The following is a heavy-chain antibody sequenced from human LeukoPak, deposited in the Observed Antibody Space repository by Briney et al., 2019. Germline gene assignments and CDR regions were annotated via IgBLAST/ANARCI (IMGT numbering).Heavy chain of an antibody. V-gene: IGHV3-7*03. CDR3: ARDNPPDY. Sequence: GGSLRLSCVASGFTFSSSWMSWVRQAPGKGLEWVANIKQDGSEKSYVESVRGRFTISRDNAKNSLYLQLNSLRAKDTAPYYCARDNPPDYWGQGTLVTVSS. J-gene: IGHJ4*02. CDR1: GFTFSSSW. CDR2: IKQDGSEK.